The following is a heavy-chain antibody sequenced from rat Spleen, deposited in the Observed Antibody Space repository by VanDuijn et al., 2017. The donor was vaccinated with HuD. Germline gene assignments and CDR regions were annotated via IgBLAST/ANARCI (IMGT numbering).Heavy chain of an antibody. D-gene: IGHD1-2*01. CDR1: GFTFSDYY. CDR2: ISYDGSST. V-gene: IGHV5-22*01. Sequence: EVQLVESDGGLVQPGRSLKLSCAASGFTFSDYYMAWVRQAPTKGLEWVATISYDGSSTYYGDSVKGRFTISRDNAKSTLYLQMNSLRSEDTATYYCTRPHSSLYVMDAWGQGASVTVSS. J-gene: IGHJ4*01. CDR3: TRPHSSLYVMDA.